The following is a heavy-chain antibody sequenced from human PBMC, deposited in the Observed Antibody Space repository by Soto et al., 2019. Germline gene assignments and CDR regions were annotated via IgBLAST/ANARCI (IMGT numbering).Heavy chain of an antibody. CDR3: ARDSRDYYDSSGYYYPKNYYYYGMDV. Sequence: PSETLSLTCTVSGGSISSYYWSWIRQPPGKGLEWIGYIYYSGSTNYNPSLKSRVTISVDTSKNQFSLKLSSVTAADTAVYYCARDSRDYYDSSGYYYPKNYYYYGMDVRGQGTTVTVSS. CDR2: IYYSGST. J-gene: IGHJ6*02. V-gene: IGHV4-59*01. D-gene: IGHD3-22*01. CDR1: GGSISSYY.